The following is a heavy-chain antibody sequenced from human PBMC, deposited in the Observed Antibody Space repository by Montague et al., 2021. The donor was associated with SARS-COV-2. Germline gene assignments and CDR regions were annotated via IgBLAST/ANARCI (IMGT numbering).Heavy chain of an antibody. Sequence: SETLSLTCTVSGDSFNSPKYCCAWIRQPPGKGLKWIGSSYYSGTTYDNPSLRSQVTMSVDTSKTQFSLKMNSVTAADTAVYYCARGSYGSGSYHAFDIWSQGTVVAVSS. V-gene: IGHV4-39*01. D-gene: IGHD3-10*01. CDR1: GDSFNSPKYC. CDR2: SYYSGTT. CDR3: ARGSYGSGSYHAFDI. J-gene: IGHJ3*02.